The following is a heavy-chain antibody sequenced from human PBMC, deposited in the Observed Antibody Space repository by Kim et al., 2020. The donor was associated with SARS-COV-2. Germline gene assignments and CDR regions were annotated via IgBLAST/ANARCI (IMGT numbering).Heavy chain of an antibody. CDR2: K. Sequence: KYYRTSLKPRLTISKDTSKNQVVLTMTNMDPVDTATYYCAREAVATFFDYWGQGTLVTVSS. D-gene: IGHD1-26*01. V-gene: IGHV2-70*01. CDR3: AREAVATFFDY. J-gene: IGHJ4*02.